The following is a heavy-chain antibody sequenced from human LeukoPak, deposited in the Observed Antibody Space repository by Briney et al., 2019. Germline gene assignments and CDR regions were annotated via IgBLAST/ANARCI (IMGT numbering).Heavy chain of an antibody. CDR1: GFTFSSYS. CDR2: ISSSSTI. J-gene: IGHJ4*02. D-gene: IGHD6-13*01. Sequence: GGSLRLSCAASGFTFSSYSMNWVRQAPGKGLEWVSYISSSSTIYYAASVKGRFTISRDNAKNSLYLQMNSLRAEDTAVYYCARQFTGYSSSWYQDWGQGTLVTISS. V-gene: IGHV3-48*01. CDR3: ARQFTGYSSSWYQD.